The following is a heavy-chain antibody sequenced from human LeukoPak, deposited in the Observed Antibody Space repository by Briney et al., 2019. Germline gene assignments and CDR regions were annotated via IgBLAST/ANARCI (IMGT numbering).Heavy chain of an antibody. CDR3: VTGRYSYGWYDD. V-gene: IGHV4-59*01. CDR1: GGSISSFY. J-gene: IGHJ5*02. D-gene: IGHD5-12*01. Sequence: PSETLSLTCTVSGGSISSFYWSWIRQPPGKGLEWIGYMYFGGSPKYNPSLKSRVITSLDMSKNQFSLKLSSVTAADTAVYYCVTGRYSYGWYDDWGQGTLVTVPS. CDR2: MYFGGSP.